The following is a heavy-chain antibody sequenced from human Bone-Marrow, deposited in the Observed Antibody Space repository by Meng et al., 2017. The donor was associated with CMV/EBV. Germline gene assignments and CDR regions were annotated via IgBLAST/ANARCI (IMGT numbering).Heavy chain of an antibody. CDR1: GGSFSGYY. V-gene: IGHV4-34*01. CDR2: INHSGST. J-gene: IGHJ6*02. D-gene: IGHD2-2*01. Sequence: SETLSLTCAVYGGSFSGYYRSWIRQPPGKGLEWIGEINHSGSTNYNPSLKSRVTISVDTSKNQFSLKLSSVTAADTAVYYCARAAAYQVPPYYYGMDVWGQGTTVTVSS. CDR3: ARAAAYQVPPYYYGMDV.